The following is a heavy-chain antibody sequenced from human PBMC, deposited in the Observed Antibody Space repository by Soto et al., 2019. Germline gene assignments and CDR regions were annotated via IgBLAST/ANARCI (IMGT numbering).Heavy chain of an antibody. CDR2: ISSSSSYI. Sequence: GGSLRLSCAASGFTFISYSMNWVRQAPGKGLEWVSSISSSSSYIYYADSVKGRFTISRDNAKNSLYLQMNSLRAEDTAVYYCARGTQYSSSFKAWGQGTLVTVSS. D-gene: IGHD6-6*01. CDR1: GFTFISYS. V-gene: IGHV3-21*01. CDR3: ARGTQYSSSFKA. J-gene: IGHJ5*02.